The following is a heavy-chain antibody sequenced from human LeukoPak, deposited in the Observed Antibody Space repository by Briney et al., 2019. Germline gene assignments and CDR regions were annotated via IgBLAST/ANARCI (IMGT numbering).Heavy chain of an antibody. CDR1: GDSVSINSAA. J-gene: IGHJ4*02. CDR3: ARSPSPYSSGWYFDY. V-gene: IGHV6-1*01. CDR2: TYQRSKWYN. Sequence: QTLSLTCAISGDSVSINSAAWNWIRQSPSRGLEWLGRTYQRSKWYNDYAVSVKSRITINPDISKNQFSLQLNSVTPEDTVVYYCARSPSPYSSGWYFDYWGQGTLVTVSS. D-gene: IGHD6-19*01.